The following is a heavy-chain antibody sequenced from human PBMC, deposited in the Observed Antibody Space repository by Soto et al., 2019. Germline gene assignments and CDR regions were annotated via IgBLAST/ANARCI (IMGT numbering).Heavy chain of an antibody. V-gene: IGHV5-10-1*01. J-gene: IGHJ3*01. CDR2: IDPSDSYT. CDR3: ARVPNPFRLKIGYEDAFDF. CDR1: GYSFTSYW. D-gene: IGHD5-12*01. Sequence: PGESLKISCKGSGYSFTSYWISWVRQMPGKGLEWMGRIDPSDSYTSYSPSFEGHVTVSRDKSISTAYLQWSSLKASDTAMYYCARVPNPFRLKIGYEDAFDFWGQGTMVTVSS.